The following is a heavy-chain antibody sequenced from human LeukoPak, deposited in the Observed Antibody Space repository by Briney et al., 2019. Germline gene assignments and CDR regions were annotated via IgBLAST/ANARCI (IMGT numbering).Heavy chain of an antibody. D-gene: IGHD3-9*01. V-gene: IGHV3-23*01. J-gene: IGHJ6*03. Sequence: GGTLRLSCAASGFTFSSYGMSWVRQAPGKGLEWVSAISGSGGSTYYADSVKGRFTISRDNSKNTLYLQMNSLRAEDTAVYYCAKDRELRYFDWLKGYMDVWGKGTTVTISS. CDR2: ISGSGGST. CDR1: GFTFSSYG. CDR3: AKDRELRYFDWLKGYMDV.